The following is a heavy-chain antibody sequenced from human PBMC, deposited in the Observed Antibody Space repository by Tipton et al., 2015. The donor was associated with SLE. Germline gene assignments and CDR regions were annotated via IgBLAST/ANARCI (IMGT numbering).Heavy chain of an antibody. CDR2: ISGTDNST. CDR3: ARRNSESGAFDV. J-gene: IGHJ3*01. V-gene: IGHV3-23*01. D-gene: IGHD3-10*01. Sequence: SLRLSCAASRFTFSTYGMRWVRQSPEKGLAWVSSISGTDNSTYYADSMKGRFTISRDNSKNTLYLQMSSLRVEDTALYYCARRNSESGAFDVWGQGTLVTVSS. CDR1: RFTFSTYG.